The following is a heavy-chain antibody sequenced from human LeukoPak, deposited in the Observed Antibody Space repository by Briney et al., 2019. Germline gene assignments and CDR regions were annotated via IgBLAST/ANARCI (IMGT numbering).Heavy chain of an antibody. V-gene: IGHV4-34*01. Sequence: PSETLSLTCAVYGGSFSGYYWSWIRQPPGKGLEWIGEINHSGSTNYNPSLKSRVTISVDTSKNQFSLKLSSVTAADTAVYYCAREGEYSYGTTNWFDPWGQGTLVTVSS. CDR1: GGSFSGYY. CDR3: AREGEYSYGTTNWFDP. CDR2: INHSGST. J-gene: IGHJ5*02. D-gene: IGHD5-18*01.